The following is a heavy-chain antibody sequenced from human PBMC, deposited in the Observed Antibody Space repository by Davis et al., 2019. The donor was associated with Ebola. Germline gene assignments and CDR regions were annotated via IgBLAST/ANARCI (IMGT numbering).Heavy chain of an antibody. CDR3: AKVVVVITLNWFDP. V-gene: IGHV3-23*01. Sequence: GESLKISCAASGFTFSSYAMSWVRQAPGKGLEWVSAISGSGGSTYYADSVKGRFTISRDNSKNTLYLQMNSLRAEDTAVYYCAKVVVVITLNWFDPWGQGTLVTVSS. J-gene: IGHJ5*02. CDR2: ISGSGGST. CDR1: GFTFSSYA. D-gene: IGHD3-22*01.